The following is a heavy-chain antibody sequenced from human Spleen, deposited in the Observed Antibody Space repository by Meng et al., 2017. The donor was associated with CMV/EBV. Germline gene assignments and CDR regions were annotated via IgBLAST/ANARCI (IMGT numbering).Heavy chain of an antibody. CDR1: GFTFSSYA. V-gene: IGHV3-23*01. CDR3: ARRYSSSWSRMDV. J-gene: IGHJ6*02. Sequence: GESLKISCAASGFTFSSYAMSWVRQAPEKGLEWVSAISGSGGSTYYADSVKGRFTISRDNSKNTLYLQMGSLRAEDMAVYYCARRYSSSWSRMDVWGQGTTVTVSS. D-gene: IGHD6-13*01. CDR2: ISGSGGST.